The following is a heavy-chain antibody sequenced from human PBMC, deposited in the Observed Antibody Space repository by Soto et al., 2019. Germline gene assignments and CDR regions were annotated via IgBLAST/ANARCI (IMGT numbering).Heavy chain of an antibody. J-gene: IGHJ4*02. D-gene: IGHD3-10*01. V-gene: IGHV1-2*02. CDR3: ATDDYGIFPY. CDR2: IDPRSGGT. Sequence: HVQLVQSGTEVKKPGASVRVSCMVSGYPFTTYYIHWVRQAPGQGLEWMGWIDPRSGGTVYEQKFQGRVTMTRYTSISPVYMALSGLTSDDTALYYCATDDYGIFPYWGQGSLVTVS. CDR1: GYPFTTYY.